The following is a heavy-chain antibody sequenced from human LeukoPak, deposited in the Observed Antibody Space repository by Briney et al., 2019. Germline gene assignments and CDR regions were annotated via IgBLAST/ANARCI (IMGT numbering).Heavy chain of an antibody. CDR2: ISGSGSNT. V-gene: IGHV3-23*01. J-gene: IGHJ4*02. D-gene: IGHD5-18*01. Sequence: GGSLRLSCAASGFTFSSYAMSWVRQAPGKGLEWVSVISGSGSNTYYADSVKGRFTISRDNSKNTLYLQMNSLRAEGTASYYCAKLGGYSYGYGFDFWGQGTLVTVSS. CDR3: AKLGGYSYGYGFDF. CDR1: GFTFSSYA.